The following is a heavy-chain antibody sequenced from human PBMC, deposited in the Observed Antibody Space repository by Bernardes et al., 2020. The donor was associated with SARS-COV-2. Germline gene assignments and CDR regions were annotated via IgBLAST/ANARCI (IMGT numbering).Heavy chain of an antibody. CDR2: INPNSGGT. CDR3: ARSGTVGWYYYGMDV. D-gene: IGHD2-15*01. J-gene: IGHJ6*02. Sequence: SVKVSCKASGYTFTGYYMHWVRQAPGQGLEWMGWINPNSGGTNYAQKFQGWVTMTRDTSISTAYMELSRLRSDDTAVYYCARSGTVGWYYYGMDVWGQGTTVTVSS. V-gene: IGHV1-2*04. CDR1: GYTFTGYY.